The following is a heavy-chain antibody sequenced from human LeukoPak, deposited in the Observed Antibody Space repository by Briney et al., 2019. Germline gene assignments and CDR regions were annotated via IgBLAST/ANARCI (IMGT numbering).Heavy chain of an antibody. J-gene: IGHJ4*02. CDR3: ARTIAAAGT. CDR1: GFTLSSYW. Sequence: QPGGSLRLSCAASGFTLSSYWMHWVRQAPGKGLVWVSGINSDGGSTRYADSVKGRFIITRDNSKNTLYLQMNSLRAEDTAVYYCARTIAAAGTWGQGTLVTVSS. V-gene: IGHV3-74*01. CDR2: INSDGGST. D-gene: IGHD6-13*01.